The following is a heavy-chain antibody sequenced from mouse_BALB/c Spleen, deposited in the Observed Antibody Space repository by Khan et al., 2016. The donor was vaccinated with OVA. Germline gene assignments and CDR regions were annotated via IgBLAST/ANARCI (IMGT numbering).Heavy chain of an antibody. CDR3: VRDGAYHRNDGWFAY. J-gene: IGHJ3*01. Sequence: VPLQQSGAELARPGASVKMSCKASGYTFTSYTIHWIKKRPGQGLEWIGYINPSNDYTNYNQKFKDKATLTTDKSSNTAYLRLSSLTSDDYAVYDCVRDGAYHRNDGWFAYWGQGTLVTVSA. CDR1: GYTFTSYT. V-gene: IGHV1-4*01. CDR2: INPSNDYT. D-gene: IGHD2-14*01.